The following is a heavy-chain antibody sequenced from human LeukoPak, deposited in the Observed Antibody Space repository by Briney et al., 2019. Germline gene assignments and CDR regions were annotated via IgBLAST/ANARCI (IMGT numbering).Heavy chain of an antibody. CDR2: INPNSGGT. J-gene: IGHJ4*02. CDR3: ARGCVYYDSSGYYFTRYYFDY. D-gene: IGHD3-22*01. CDR1: GYTFTGYY. V-gene: IGHV1-2*02. Sequence: ASVKVSCKASGYTFTGYYMHWVRRAPGQGLEWMGWINPNSGGTNYAQKFQGRVTMTRDTSISTAYMELSRLRSDDTAVYYCARGCVYYDSSGYYFTRYYFDYWGQGTLVTVSS.